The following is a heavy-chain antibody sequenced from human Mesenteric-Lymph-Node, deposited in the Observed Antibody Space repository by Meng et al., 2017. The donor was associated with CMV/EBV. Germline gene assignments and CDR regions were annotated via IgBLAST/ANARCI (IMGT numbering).Heavy chain of an antibody. Sequence: SGGSISSGGYSWSWIRQPPGKGLEWIGYIYHSGSTNYNPSLKSRVTISVDTSKNQFSLKLSSVTAADTAVYYCARRGGYNWTPRYFDYWGQGTLVTVSS. D-gene: IGHD1-20*01. V-gene: IGHV4-30-2*04. CDR3: ARRGGYNWTPRYFDY. CDR2: IYHSGST. J-gene: IGHJ4*02. CDR1: GGSISSGGYS.